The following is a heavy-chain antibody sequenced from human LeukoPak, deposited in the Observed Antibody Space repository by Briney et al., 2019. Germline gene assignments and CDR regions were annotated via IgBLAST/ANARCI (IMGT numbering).Heavy chain of an antibody. D-gene: IGHD3-16*01. CDR3: ARHGNYDFDY. V-gene: IGHV3-23*01. CDR1: GFTFSSYA. Sequence: GGSLRLSCAASGFTFSSYAMSWVRQAPGKGLEWVSTISDSGGSTYYADSVKGRFTISRDNSKNTLYLQMNSLRAEDTAVYYCARHGNYDFDYWGQGTLVTVSS. J-gene: IGHJ4*02. CDR2: ISDSGGST.